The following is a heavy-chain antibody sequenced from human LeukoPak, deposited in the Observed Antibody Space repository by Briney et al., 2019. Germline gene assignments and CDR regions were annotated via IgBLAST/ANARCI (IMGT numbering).Heavy chain of an antibody. CDR2: IYPGDADT. D-gene: IGHD5-24*01. V-gene: IGHV5-51*01. J-gene: IGHJ4*02. Sequence: GESLKISCKASGYTFSSYWIGWVRQMPGKGLEWGSIIYPGDADTRYSPSFQGHVTVSADKSMSTAYLQWSSLKASDTALYYCARQRDGFFDYWGQGTLVTVSS. CDR3: ARQRDGFFDY. CDR1: GYTFSSYW.